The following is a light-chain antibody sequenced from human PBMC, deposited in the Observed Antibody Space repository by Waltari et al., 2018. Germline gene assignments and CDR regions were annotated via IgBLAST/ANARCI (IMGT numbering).Light chain of an antibody. Sequence: DIVMTQSPDSLAVSLDERATINCKSSQSVLYRSNNYNYLAWYQQKPGQPTKLLIYWASTRESGVPDRFSGSGSGTDFTLTISSLQAEDVAVYYCQQYYSVPPTFGQGTKVEIK. CDR3: QQYYSVPPT. V-gene: IGKV4-1*01. CDR1: QSVLYRSNNYNY. J-gene: IGKJ1*01. CDR2: WAS.